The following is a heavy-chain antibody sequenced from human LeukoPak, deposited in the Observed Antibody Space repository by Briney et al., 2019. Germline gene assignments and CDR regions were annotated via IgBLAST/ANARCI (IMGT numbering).Heavy chain of an antibody. V-gene: IGHV4-31*03. CDR3: ARAEGGGPYDAFDI. D-gene: IGHD3-16*01. CDR1: GGSISSGGYY. J-gene: IGHJ3*02. CDR2: IYYSGST. Sequence: SETLSLTCTVSGGSISSGGYYWSWIRQHPGKGLEWIGNIYYSGSTYYNPSLKSRVTISVDTSKNQFSLKLSSVTAADTAVYYCARAEGGGPYDAFDIWGQGTKVTVSS.